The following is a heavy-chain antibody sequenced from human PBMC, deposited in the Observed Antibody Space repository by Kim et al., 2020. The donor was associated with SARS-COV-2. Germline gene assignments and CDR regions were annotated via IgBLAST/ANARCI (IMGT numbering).Heavy chain of an antibody. CDR2: IYSGGRT. D-gene: IGHD4-17*01. CDR3: AADDYLPFDY. V-gene: IGHV3-53*01. CDR1: GFTVSSNY. J-gene: IGHJ4*02. Sequence: GGSLRLSCAASGFTVSSNYMSWVRQAPGKGLEWVSVIYSGGRTYYADSVKGRFTISRDNSKNTLYLQMNSLRAEDTAVYYCAADDYLPFDYCGQGTLVTVSS.